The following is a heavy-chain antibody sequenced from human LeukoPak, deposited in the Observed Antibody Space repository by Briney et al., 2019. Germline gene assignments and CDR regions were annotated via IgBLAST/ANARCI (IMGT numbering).Heavy chain of an antibody. CDR1: EFTFSSYG. CDR3: AKEARLLAAAGLPMKYFDY. V-gene: IGHV3-23*01. Sequence: GGSLRLSCAASEFTFSSYGMSWVRQAPGKGLEWVSAISGNGGSTYYADSVKGRFTISRDNSKNTLYLQMNSLRAEDTAVYYCAKEARLLAAAGLPMKYFDYWGQGTLVTVSS. J-gene: IGHJ4*02. CDR2: ISGNGGST. D-gene: IGHD6-13*01.